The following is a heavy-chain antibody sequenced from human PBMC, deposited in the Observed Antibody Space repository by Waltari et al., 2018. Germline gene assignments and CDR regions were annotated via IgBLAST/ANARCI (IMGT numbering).Heavy chain of an antibody. V-gene: IGHV3-48*04. Sequence: EVQLVESGGGLVQPGGSLRLSCAAYAFSFTRYSRNWVRQAPVKGLEWIAYIRRSIDGIYSADSVKGRFTISRDNAKNSVYLQMNSLRADDTAVYYCAGIRRGYWFFDLWGRGTLVTVSS. D-gene: IGHD3-10*01. CDR2: IRRSIDGI. CDR3: AGIRRGYWFFDL. CDR1: AFSFTRYS. J-gene: IGHJ2*01.